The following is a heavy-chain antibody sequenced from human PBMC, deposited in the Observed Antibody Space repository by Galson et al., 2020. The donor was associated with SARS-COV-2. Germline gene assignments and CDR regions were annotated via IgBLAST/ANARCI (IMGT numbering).Heavy chain of an antibody. D-gene: IGHD3-22*01. Sequence: GDSLKIPCAASGFTFSSYAMSWVRQAPGKGLEWVSAISGSGGSTYYTDPVKGRFTISRDNSKNTLYLQMNSLRAEDTAVYYCATDPYYYDYIYYYYYGMDVWGQGTTVTVSS. CDR1: GFTFSSYA. CDR2: ISGSGGST. J-gene: IGHJ6*02. CDR3: ATDPYYYDYIYYYYYGMDV. V-gene: IGHV3-23*01.